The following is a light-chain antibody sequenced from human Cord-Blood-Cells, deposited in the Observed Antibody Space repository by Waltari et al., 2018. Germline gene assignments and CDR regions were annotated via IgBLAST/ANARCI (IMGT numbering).Light chain of an antibody. CDR3: QQYGRGLT. CDR1: QSVSSSY. Sequence: EIVLTQSPGTLSLSPGERATLSCRASQSVSSSYLAWYQQKPGQAPRLLIYGASSRATGIPDRFSGSGSETDFTLTISRLEPEDFAVYYCQQYGRGLTFGGGTKVEIK. CDR2: GAS. J-gene: IGKJ4*01. V-gene: IGKV3-20*01.